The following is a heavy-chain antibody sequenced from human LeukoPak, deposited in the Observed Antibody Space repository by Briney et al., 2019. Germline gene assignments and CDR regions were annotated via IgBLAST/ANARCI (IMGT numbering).Heavy chain of an antibody. CDR1: GVTFSNDG. J-gene: IGHJ6*03. CDR2: MWHDGGKK. D-gene: IGHD2-21*01. V-gene: IGHV3-33*06. CDR3: AKDGPEIANAYYYYMDV. Sequence: GGSLRLSCAASGVTFSNDGMHCGRQAPGKWLEWVAIMWHDGGKKYYADSVKDRFTISRDNSENTVYLQMNSLRAEDTAVYYCAKDGPEIANAYYYYMDVWGKGTTVTVSS.